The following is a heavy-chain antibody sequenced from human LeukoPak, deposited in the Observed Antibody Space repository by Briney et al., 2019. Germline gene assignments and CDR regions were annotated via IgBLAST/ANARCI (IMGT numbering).Heavy chain of an antibody. CDR1: GYSFTTYW. J-gene: IGHJ3*02. Sequence: GESLKISCKGSGYSFTTYWIAWLGQLPGKGLGWMGIIYPGDSDTRYSPSFQVQITISTSKSINTAYLRWSSVKASDTAMYASARHYSSASGDAFDIWGQGTMVTVSS. CDR3: ARHYSSASGDAFDI. V-gene: IGHV5-51*01. CDR2: IYPGDSDT. D-gene: IGHD6-6*01.